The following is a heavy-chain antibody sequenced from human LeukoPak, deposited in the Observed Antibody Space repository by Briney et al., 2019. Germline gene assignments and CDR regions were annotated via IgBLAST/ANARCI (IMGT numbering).Heavy chain of an antibody. CDR3: ARLTSGHFDY. CDR1: GGSISRSSYY. CDR2: IYYSGST. D-gene: IGHD3-10*01. J-gene: IGHJ4*02. Sequence: SETLSLTCTVSGGSISRSSYYWGWIRQPPGKGLEWIATIYYSGSTYYNPSLKSRVTISADTSKNQFSLKLSSVTAADTAVDYCARLTSGHFDYWGQGTLVTVSS. V-gene: IGHV4-39*01.